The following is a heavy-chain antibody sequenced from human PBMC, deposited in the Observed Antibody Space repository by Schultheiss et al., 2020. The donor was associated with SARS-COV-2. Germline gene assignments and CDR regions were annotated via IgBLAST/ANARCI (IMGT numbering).Heavy chain of an antibody. J-gene: IGHJ5*02. CDR2: ISGSGGST. CDR3: ARDRVTGGAPNWFDP. Sequence: GGSLRLSCAASGFTFSSYAMSWVRQAPGKGLEWVSAISGSGGSTYYADSVKGRFTISRDNSKNTLYLQMGSLRAEDMAVYYCARDRVTGGAPNWFDPWGQGTLVTVSS. CDR1: GFTFSSYA. V-gene: IGHV3-23*01. D-gene: IGHD1-26*01.